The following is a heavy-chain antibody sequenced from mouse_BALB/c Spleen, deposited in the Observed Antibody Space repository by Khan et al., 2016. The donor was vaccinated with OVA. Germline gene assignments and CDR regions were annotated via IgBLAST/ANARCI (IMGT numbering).Heavy chain of an antibody. V-gene: IGHV2-2*02. CDR1: GFSLTNYG. CDR3: ARNRNGYFDS. J-gene: IGHJ2*01. D-gene: IGHD1-1*02. CDR2: IWSGGFT. Sequence: QVQLKQSGPGLVQPSQSLSITCTVSGFSLTNYGVHWVRQSPGKGLEWLGVIWSGGFTDYNATFITSLNISKDNYKGHVFFKMNGLQANDTAIYYCARNRNGYFDSWGQGSTLTVSS.